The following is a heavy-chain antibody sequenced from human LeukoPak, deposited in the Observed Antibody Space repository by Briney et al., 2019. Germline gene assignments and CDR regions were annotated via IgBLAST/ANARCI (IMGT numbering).Heavy chain of an antibody. CDR1: GYTFTSYG. CDR2: ISAYSDNT. J-gene: IGHJ4*02. V-gene: IGHV1-18*01. CDR3: AVSGQLGDYFDY. Sequence: AAVKVSCKASGYTFTSYGISWVRQAPGQGLEWMGWISAYSDNTNYAQKLQGRVTMTTDTSTSTAYMELRSLRSDDTAVYYCAVSGQLGDYFDYWGQGTLVTVSS. D-gene: IGHD6-6*01.